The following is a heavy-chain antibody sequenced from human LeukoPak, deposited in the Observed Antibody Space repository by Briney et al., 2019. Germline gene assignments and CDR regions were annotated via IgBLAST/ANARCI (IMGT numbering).Heavy chain of an antibody. J-gene: IGHJ3*02. Sequence: PGGSLRLSCAASGFTFSSYWMHWVRQAPGKGLVWVSRINTDGSSTSYADSVEGRFTISRDNAKNTLYLQMNSLRAEDTAVYYCARELSVIVVVPAATGAFDIWGQGTMVTVSS. D-gene: IGHD2-2*01. CDR3: ARELSVIVVVPAATGAFDI. V-gene: IGHV3-74*01. CDR2: INTDGSST. CDR1: GFTFSSYW.